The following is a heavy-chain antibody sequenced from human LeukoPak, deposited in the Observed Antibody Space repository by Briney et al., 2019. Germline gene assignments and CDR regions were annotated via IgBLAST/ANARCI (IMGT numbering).Heavy chain of an antibody. CDR2: IYPGDSDT. D-gene: IGHD6-13*01. J-gene: IGHJ4*02. V-gene: IGHV5-51*01. CDR3: ARHSSRGAGGTGYFDY. CDR1: GYRFTNYW. Sequence: GESLKISCKGSGYRFTNYWIGWVRQMPGKGLEWMGIIYPGDSDTRYSPSFQGQVTISADKSISTAYLQWSSLKASDTAMYYCARHSSRGAGGTGYFDYWGQGTLVTVSS.